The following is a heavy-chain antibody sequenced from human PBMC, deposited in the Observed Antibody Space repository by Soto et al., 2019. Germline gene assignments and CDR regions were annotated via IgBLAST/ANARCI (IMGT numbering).Heavy chain of an antibody. J-gene: IGHJ3*01. CDR3: ATWHEREHAYDV. D-gene: IGHD1-1*01. CDR1: GLTVSGKKY. V-gene: IGHV3-53*01. Sequence: DVQLVESGGGLMQPGASLRLSCAASGLTVSGKKYVAWGRQPPGKALEWVSALYDVDGSFYADSVKGRFTTSSDSSKTTVYLQMNGLRPDDTAVYYCATWHEREHAYDVWGQGTTVTVSS. CDR2: LYDVDGS.